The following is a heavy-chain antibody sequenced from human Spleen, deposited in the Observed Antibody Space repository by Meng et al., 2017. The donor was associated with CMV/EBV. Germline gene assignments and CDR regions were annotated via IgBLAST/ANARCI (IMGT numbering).Heavy chain of an antibody. CDR3: ARYVVVQAATASYYYAMDV. J-gene: IGHJ6*02. CDR1: EFTFSNYE. V-gene: IGHV3-48*03. D-gene: IGHD2-2*01. Sequence: GGSLRLSCAASEFTFSNYEMNCVRQAPGKGLEWVSYISTSGITTYYADSVKCRFTISRDNAKNSLYLQMNSLRAEDTAIYYCARYVVVQAATASYYYAMDVWGQGTTVTVSS. CDR2: ISTSGITT.